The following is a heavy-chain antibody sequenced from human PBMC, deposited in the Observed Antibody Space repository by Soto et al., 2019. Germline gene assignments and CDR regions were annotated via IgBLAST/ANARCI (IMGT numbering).Heavy chain of an antibody. Sequence: QVQLVESGGGVVQPGMSLGLSCEVSGFTFSTYGMHWVRQAPGKGLEWVAFISYDGSKKLYAHSVKGRFTSYRDNSKNTLYMQMQRLRTADTAVYLCSRVFYGEWPTAHWGQETRVTVSS. D-gene: IGHD3-3*01. J-gene: IGHJ4*02. CDR1: GFTFSTYG. CDR2: ISYDGSKK. CDR3: SRVFYGEWPTAH. V-gene: IGHV3-30*03.